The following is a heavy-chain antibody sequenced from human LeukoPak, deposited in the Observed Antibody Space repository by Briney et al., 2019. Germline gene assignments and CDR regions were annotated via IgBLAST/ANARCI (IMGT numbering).Heavy chain of an antibody. CDR2: IYYSGST. J-gene: IGHJ5*02. CDR1: GGSISSHY. D-gene: IGHD3-3*01. CDR3: ARGITRNWFDP. V-gene: IGHV4-59*11. Sequence: SETLSLTCTVSGGSISSHYWGWIRQPPGKGLEWIGYIYYSGSTNYNPSLKSRVTISVDTSKNQFSLKLSSVTAADTAVYYCARGITRNWFDPWGQGTLVTVSS.